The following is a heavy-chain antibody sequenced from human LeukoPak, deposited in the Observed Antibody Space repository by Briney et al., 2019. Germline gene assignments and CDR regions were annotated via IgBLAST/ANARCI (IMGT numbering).Heavy chain of an antibody. V-gene: IGHV1-8*01. J-gene: IGHJ4*02. CDR3: AGGAPVAIFGPGYDEYFEY. Sequence: SVTVSCKTSGYTFDNYDINWVRQAAGQGLEWMGWMNSDSRNTGYAHKFQGRVTMARNTSMTTAYLELTGLTSGDTAIYYCAGGAPVAIFGPGYDEYFEYWGQGTVVIVSS. CDR2: MNSDSRNT. D-gene: IGHD3-3*01. CDR1: GYTFDNYD.